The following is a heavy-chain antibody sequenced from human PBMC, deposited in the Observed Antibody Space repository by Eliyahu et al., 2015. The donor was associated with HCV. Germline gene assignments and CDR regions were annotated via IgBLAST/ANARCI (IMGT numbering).Heavy chain of an antibody. V-gene: IGHV1-69*01. CDR3: ARDGSYYDSSGYXYLY. CDR2: IIPIFGTA. D-gene: IGHD3-22*01. Sequence: EVKKPGSSVRXSCXASGGXFSSSAISWVXQAPGQGLEWVGGIIPIFGTANYAQKXQGRVTITXDESTSTAYLELSSLRSEDTAVYYCARDGSYYDSSGYXYLYWGQGXLVTVSS. J-gene: IGHJ4*02. CDR1: GGXFSSSA.